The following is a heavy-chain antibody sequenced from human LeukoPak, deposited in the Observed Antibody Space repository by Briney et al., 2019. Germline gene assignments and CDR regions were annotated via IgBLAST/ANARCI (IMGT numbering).Heavy chain of an antibody. CDR2: INHSGST. D-gene: IGHD1-26*01. CDR3: ARGSDHWFDP. J-gene: IGHJ5*02. V-gene: IGHV4-34*01. Sequence: SETLSLTCAVYGGSFSGYYWSWIRQPPGKGLEWIGEINHSGSTNYNPSLKSRVTISVDTSKNQFSLKLSSVTAADMAVYYYARGSDHWFDPWGQGTLVTASS. CDR1: GGSFSGYY.